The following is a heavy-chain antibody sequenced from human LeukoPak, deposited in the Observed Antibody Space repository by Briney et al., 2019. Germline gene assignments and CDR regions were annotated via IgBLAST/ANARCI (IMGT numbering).Heavy chain of an antibody. Sequence: GGSLRLSCAASGFTFSSYAMSWVCQAPGKGLEWVSTISGSGGSTYYADSVKGRFTLSRDNSKNTLYLQMNSLRAEDTAVYYCAKAKTTVVTHDDYWGQGTLVTVSS. CDR1: GFTFSSYA. D-gene: IGHD4-23*01. CDR3: AKAKTTVVTHDDY. V-gene: IGHV3-23*01. J-gene: IGHJ4*02. CDR2: ISGSGGST.